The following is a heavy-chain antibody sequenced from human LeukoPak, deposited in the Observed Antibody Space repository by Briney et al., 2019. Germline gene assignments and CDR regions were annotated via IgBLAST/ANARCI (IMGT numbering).Heavy chain of an antibody. CDR2: IYYSGST. J-gene: IGHJ5*01. CDR3: AKGGQGFDS. Sequence: SETLSLTCTVSGGSISNYYWSWIRQSPVKGLEWIGFIYYSGSTNYNPSLKSRVTISVDTSKNQFSLRLTSVTAADTAVYYCAKGGQGFDSWGQGTLVTVSS. CDR1: GGSISNYY. V-gene: IGHV4-59*01.